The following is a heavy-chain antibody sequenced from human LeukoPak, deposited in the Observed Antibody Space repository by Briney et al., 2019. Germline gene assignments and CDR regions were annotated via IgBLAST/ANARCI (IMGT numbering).Heavy chain of an antibody. V-gene: IGHV1-2*02. Sequence: ASVKDSCKASGYTFTGYYMHWVRQAPGQGLEWIGWINPNSGGTNYAQKFQGRVTMTRDTSISTAYMELSRLRSDDTAVYYCARDCSGGSCYYFDYWGQGTRVTVSS. J-gene: IGHJ4*02. D-gene: IGHD2-15*01. CDR1: GYTFTGYY. CDR3: ARDCSGGSCYYFDY. CDR2: INPNSGGT.